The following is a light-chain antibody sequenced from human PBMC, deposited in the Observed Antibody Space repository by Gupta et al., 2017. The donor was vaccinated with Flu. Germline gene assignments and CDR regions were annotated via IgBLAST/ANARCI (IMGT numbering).Light chain of an antibody. CDR3: QQHDSTPAT. CDR2: WAS. J-gene: IGKJ4*01. Sequence: DIVMTQSPDSLAVSPGERATINCKSSQSVLYSSNNKNYLAWYQQKPGQPPKLLIYWASTRESGVPDRFSGSGSGTDFTLTISSLQAEDVAVYYCQQHDSTPATFGGGTKVEIK. V-gene: IGKV4-1*01. CDR1: QSVLYSSNNKNY.